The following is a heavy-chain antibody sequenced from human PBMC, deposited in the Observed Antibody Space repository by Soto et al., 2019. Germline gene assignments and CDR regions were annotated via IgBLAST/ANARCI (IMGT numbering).Heavy chain of an antibody. Sequence: GESLKISCQGSGYSFTSYWISWVRQMPGKGLEWMGRIDPGGSGTTYSPSFQGHVTISVDKSITTAHLQWGSLKASDTARYFWGRLPDSSGRHHWGQGPKVTLSP. CDR1: GYSFTSYW. D-gene: IGHD6-19*01. CDR2: IDPGGSGT. J-gene: IGHJ5*02. V-gene: IGHV5-10-1*01. CDR3: GRLPDSSGRHH.